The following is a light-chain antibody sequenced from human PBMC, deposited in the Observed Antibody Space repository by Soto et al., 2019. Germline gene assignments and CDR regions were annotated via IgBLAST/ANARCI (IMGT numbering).Light chain of an antibody. CDR3: QHYGHPRWT. V-gene: IGKV3-20*01. J-gene: IGKJ1*01. CDR2: GAS. Sequence: EIVLTQSPGTLSLSPGERATLSCRASQSVSSSYLAWYQQKPGQAPRLLIYGASSRATGIPDRFSGSGSGTDFTLTISRLATEDSALYYCQHYGHPRWTFGPGTKVDIK. CDR1: QSVSSSY.